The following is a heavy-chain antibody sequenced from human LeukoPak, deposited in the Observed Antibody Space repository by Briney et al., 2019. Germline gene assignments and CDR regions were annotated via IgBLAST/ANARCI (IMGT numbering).Heavy chain of an antibody. CDR1: GFSFSSYA. J-gene: IGHJ3*02. V-gene: IGHV3-30-3*01. CDR3: ARDRGWLDGFDI. CDR2: ISYDGSNK. Sequence: PGGSLRHSCAASGFSFSSYAMNWVRQAPGKGLEWVAVISYDGSNKFYADSVKGRFTISRDNSKNTLYLQINSLRAEDTAVYYCARDRGWLDGFDIWGQGTMVTVSS. D-gene: IGHD5-24*01.